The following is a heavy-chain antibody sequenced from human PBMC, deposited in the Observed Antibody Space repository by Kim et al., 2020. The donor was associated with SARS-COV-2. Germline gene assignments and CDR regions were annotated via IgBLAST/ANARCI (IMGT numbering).Heavy chain of an antibody. CDR3: ARGGEQLVS. CDR1: GFIFHTYG. Sequence: GGSLRLSCAASGFIFHTYGMHWVRQAPGKGLEWVAIVWHDGSNKYYADSVKGRFTISRDNSRTRVDLQLNTLRAEDTAVYYCARGGEQLVSWGQGTLVTVSS. CDR2: VWHDGSNK. V-gene: IGHV3-33*01. D-gene: IGHD6-6*01. J-gene: IGHJ4*02.